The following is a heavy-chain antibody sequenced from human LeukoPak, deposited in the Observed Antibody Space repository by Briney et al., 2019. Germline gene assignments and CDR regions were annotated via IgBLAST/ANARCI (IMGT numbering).Heavy chain of an antibody. D-gene: IGHD3-10*01. J-gene: IGHJ6*03. Sequence: ALVKVSCKASGYTFTSYDINWVRQATGQGLEWMGWMNSNSGNTGYAQKFQGRVTMTRNTSISTAYMELSSLRSEDTAVYYCARGVTMVRGVIIRAYYYYYYMDVWGKGTTVTISS. V-gene: IGHV1-8*01. CDR2: MNSNSGNT. CDR3: ARGVTMVRGVIIRAYYYYYYMDV. CDR1: GYTFTSYD.